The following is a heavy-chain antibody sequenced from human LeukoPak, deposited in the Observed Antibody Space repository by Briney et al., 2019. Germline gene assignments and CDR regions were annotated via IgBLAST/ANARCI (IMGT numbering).Heavy chain of an antibody. CDR2: ISSSSSYI. D-gene: IGHD5-18*01. Sequence: GGSLRLSCAASGFTFSSYSMNWVRQAPGKGLEWVSSISSSSSYIYYADSLKGRFTISRDNAKKSVYLQMNSLRAEDTAVYYCAKDRIDSYRAVGYDAFDIWGQGTMVTVSS. J-gene: IGHJ3*02. CDR1: GFTFSSYS. CDR3: AKDRIDSYRAVGYDAFDI. V-gene: IGHV3-21*04.